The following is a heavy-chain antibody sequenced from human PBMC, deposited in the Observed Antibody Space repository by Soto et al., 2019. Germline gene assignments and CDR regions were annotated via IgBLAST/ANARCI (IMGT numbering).Heavy chain of an antibody. V-gene: IGHV1-69*01. J-gene: IGHJ5*02. CDR3: AREIRYFDCLLHPRNWFDP. D-gene: IGHD3-9*01. CDR2: IIPIFGTA. Sequence: QVQLVQSGAEVKKPGSSVKVSCKASGGTFSSYAISWVRQAHGQGLEWMGGIIPIFGTANYAQKFQGRVTITADESTSTAYMELSSLRSEDTAVYYCAREIRYFDCLLHPRNWFDPWVQGTLVTVSS. CDR1: GGTFSSYA.